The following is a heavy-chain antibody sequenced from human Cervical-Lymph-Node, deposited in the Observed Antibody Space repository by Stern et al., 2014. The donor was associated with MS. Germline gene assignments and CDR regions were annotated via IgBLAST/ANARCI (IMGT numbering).Heavy chain of an antibody. J-gene: IGHJ3*02. V-gene: IGHV3-21*01. CDR2: ISSSRSHK. D-gene: IGHD3-22*01. Sequence: EVQLVQSGGGLVKPGGSLRLSCAASGFTFSSYSMHWVRQAPGKGLEWVASISSSRSHKYYGESGKGRFTISRDNSKKPLYLQMNSLRAEDTAVYYCARDQKDDYYDSSGYYDSAFDIWGQGTMVTVSS. CDR3: ARDQKDDYYDSSGYYDSAFDI. CDR1: GFTFSSYS.